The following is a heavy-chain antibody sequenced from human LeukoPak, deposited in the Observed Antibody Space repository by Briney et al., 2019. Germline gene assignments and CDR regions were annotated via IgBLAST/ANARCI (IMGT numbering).Heavy chain of an antibody. V-gene: IGHV3-72*01. CDR1: GFTLSDHY. D-gene: IGHD1-26*01. Sequence: PGGSLRLSCAAPGFTLSDHYMDWVRQAPGKGLEWVGRTRNKANSYTTEYAASVKGRFTISRDDSKSSLYLQMNSLKTEDTALYYCARWELSHDAFDIWGQGTMVTVSS. CDR3: ARWELSHDAFDI. CDR2: TRNKANSYTT. J-gene: IGHJ3*02.